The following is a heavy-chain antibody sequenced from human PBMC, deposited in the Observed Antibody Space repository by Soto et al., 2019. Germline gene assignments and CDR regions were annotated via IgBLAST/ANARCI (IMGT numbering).Heavy chain of an antibody. Sequence: QVQLVESGGGVVQPGRSLRLSCAASGFTFSTTGMHWVRQAPGKGLEWVAMISHDGGAKYYADSVKGRFTISRDTSTNTLYLQMYSLRPEDTAVYHCAKDLYGAGWYNYFDPWGQGTLVTVSS. V-gene: IGHV3-30*18. CDR2: ISHDGGAK. CDR3: AKDLYGAGWYNYFDP. D-gene: IGHD6-19*01. CDR1: GFTFSTTG. J-gene: IGHJ5*02.